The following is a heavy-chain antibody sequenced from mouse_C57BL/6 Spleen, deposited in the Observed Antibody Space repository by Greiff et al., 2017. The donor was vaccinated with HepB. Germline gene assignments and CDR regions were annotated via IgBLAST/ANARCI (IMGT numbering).Heavy chain of an antibody. D-gene: IGHD2-4*01. CDR1: GYTFTSYW. J-gene: IGHJ2*01. Sequence: VQLQQPGAELVKPGASVKLSCKASGYTFTSYWMHWVKQRPGQGLEWIGMIHPNSGSTNYNEKFKSKATLTVDKSSSTAYMQLSSLTSEDSAVYYCARGTYYDYDEYYFDYWGQGTTLTVSS. CDR3: ARGTYYDYDEYYFDY. V-gene: IGHV1-64*01. CDR2: IHPNSGST.